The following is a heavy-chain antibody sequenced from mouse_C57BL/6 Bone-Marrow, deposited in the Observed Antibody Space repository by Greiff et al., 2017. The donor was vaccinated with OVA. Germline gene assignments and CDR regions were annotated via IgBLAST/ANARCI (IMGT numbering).Heavy chain of an antibody. Sequence: QVQLQQSGAELVKPGASVKISCKASGYAFSSYWMNWVKQRPGKGLEWIGQIYPGDGDTNYNGKFKGKATLTADKSSSTAYMQLSSLTSEDSAVYFCARGDYDYLYYFDYWGQGTTLTVSS. CDR3: ARGDYDYLYYFDY. V-gene: IGHV1-80*01. CDR1: GYAFSSYW. CDR2: IYPGDGDT. J-gene: IGHJ2*01. D-gene: IGHD2-4*01.